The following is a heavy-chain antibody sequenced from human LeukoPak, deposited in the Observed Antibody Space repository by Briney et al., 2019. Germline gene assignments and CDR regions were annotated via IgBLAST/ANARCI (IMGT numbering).Heavy chain of an antibody. CDR3: ASRYSSGWYLDY. V-gene: IGHV4-34*01. D-gene: IGHD6-19*01. CDR2: INHSGST. Sequence: PSETLSLTCAVYGGSFSGYYWSWIRQPPGKGRECIGEINHSGSTNYNPSLKSRVTISVDTSKNQFSLKLSSVTAADTAVYYCASRYSSGWYLDYWGQGTLVTVSS. CDR1: GGSFSGYY. J-gene: IGHJ4*02.